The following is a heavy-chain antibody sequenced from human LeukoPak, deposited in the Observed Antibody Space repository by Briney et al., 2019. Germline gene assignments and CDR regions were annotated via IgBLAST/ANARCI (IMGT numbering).Heavy chain of an antibody. D-gene: IGHD6-19*01. V-gene: IGHV3-21*01. CDR1: GFTFRTHA. CDR3: ARGFGSGWDY. J-gene: IGHJ4*02. Sequence: GGSLRLSCAASGFTFRTHAMNWVRQAPGKGLEWVSCISSSSSDIYYADSVKGRFTISRDNAKNSLYLHMSSLRAEDTAVYYCARGFGSGWDYWGQGTLVTVSS. CDR2: ISSSSSDI.